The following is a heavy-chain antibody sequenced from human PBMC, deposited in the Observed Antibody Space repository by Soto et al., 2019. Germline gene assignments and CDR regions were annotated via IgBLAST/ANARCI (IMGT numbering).Heavy chain of an antibody. J-gene: IGHJ6*02. D-gene: IGHD2-2*01. Sequence: GGSLRLSCAASGFTFSSYGMHWVRQAPGKGLEWVAVIWYDGSNKYYADSVKGRFTISRDNSKNTLYLQMNSLRAEDTAVYYCARAGEEYQLLSRYGMDVWGQGTTVTVSS. CDR2: IWYDGSNK. CDR1: GFTFSSYG. CDR3: ARAGEEYQLLSRYGMDV. V-gene: IGHV3-33*01.